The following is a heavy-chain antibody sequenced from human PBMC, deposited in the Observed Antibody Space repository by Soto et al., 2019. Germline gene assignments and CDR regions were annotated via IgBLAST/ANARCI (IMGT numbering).Heavy chain of an antibody. J-gene: IGHJ5*02. CDR3: ATFGSGSYFGDNNWFDP. CDR1: GYSFTSYW. Sequence: PGESLKISCKGSGYSFTSYWIGWVRQMPGKGLEWMGIIYPGDSDTRYSPSFQGQVTISADKSISTAYLQWSSLKASDTAMYYCATFGSGSYFGDNNWFDPWGKGTLVTVSS. V-gene: IGHV5-51*01. CDR2: IYPGDSDT. D-gene: IGHD3-10*01.